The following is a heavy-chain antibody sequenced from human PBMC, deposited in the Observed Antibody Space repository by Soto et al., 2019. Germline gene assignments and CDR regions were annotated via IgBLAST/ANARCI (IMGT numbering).Heavy chain of an antibody. CDR3: ARSTHWAFDF. D-gene: IGHD7-27*01. Sequence: PSQTLSLTCAISGDTVSNDRAGWHWIRQSPSRGLEWLGRTYYRSKWYNDYAISARGRITINPDTSKNQFSLLLNSVTPEDTAVYYCARSTHWAFDFWGQGTLVTVSS. CDR2: TYYRSKWYN. V-gene: IGHV6-1*01. J-gene: IGHJ4*02. CDR1: GDTVSNDRAG.